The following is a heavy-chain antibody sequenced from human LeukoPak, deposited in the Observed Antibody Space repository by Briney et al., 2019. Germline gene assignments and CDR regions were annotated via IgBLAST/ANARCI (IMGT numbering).Heavy chain of an antibody. CDR2: ISSSSSTI. Sequence: PGGSLRLSCAASGFTFSSYSMNWVRQAPGKGLDWVSYISSSSSTIYYADSVKGRSTISRDNAKNSLYLQMNSLRAEDTAVYYCARSGSYFSKWGQGTLVAVSS. D-gene: IGHD1-26*01. CDR3: ARSGSYFSK. CDR1: GFTFSSYS. V-gene: IGHV3-48*01. J-gene: IGHJ4*02.